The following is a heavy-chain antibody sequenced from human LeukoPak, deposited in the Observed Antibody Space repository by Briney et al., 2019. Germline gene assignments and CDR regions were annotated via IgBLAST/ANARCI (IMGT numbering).Heavy chain of an antibody. D-gene: IGHD1-20*01. V-gene: IGHV4-4*07. CDR3: ARDRYTWHDRDWFDS. CDR1: GDSISTSY. CDR2: IFASGET. J-gene: IGHJ5*01. Sequence: SETLSLTCTVSGDSISTSYWSWIRQPAGKRMEWIGRIFASGETNYNPSLESRVIMSRDTSNNQFFLRLTSVTAADTAVYYCARDRYTWHDRDWFDSWRQGTLVTVSS.